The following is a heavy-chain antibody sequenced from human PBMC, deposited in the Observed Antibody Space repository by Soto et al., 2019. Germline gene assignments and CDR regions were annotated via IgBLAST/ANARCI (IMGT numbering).Heavy chain of an antibody. CDR1: GFTFSSYG. Sequence: QVQLVESGGGVVQPGRSLRLSCAASGFTFSSYGMHWVRQAPGKGLEWVAVISYDGSNKYYADSVKDRFTISSDNSKITLYLQMTSLRAEDTAVYYCARSEGDMVRGEFDYWGKGTVVTVSS. CDR3: ARSEGDMVRGEFDY. CDR2: ISYDGSNK. V-gene: IGHV3-30*03. D-gene: IGHD3-10*01. J-gene: IGHJ4*02.